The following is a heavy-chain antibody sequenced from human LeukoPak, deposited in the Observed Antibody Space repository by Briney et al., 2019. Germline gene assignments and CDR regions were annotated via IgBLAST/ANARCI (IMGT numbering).Heavy chain of an antibody. CDR2: INHSGST. Sequence: SETLSLTCAVSGGSFSGYYWSWIRQPPGKGLEWIGEINHSGSTNYNPSLKSRVTISVDTSKNQFSLKLSSVTAADTAVYYCASITMIVVADTDDAFDIWGQGTMVTVSS. D-gene: IGHD3-22*01. V-gene: IGHV4-34*01. CDR1: GGSFSGYY. J-gene: IGHJ3*02. CDR3: ASITMIVVADTDDAFDI.